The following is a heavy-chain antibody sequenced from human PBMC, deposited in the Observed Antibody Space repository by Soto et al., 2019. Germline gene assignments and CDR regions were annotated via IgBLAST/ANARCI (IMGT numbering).Heavy chain of an antibody. D-gene: IGHD2-21*02. CDR2: IYWDGDR. CDR3: VHSRCGDDCLQSYSSHYYYGMDI. Sequence: SGPTLVNPTQTLTLTCTFSGFSLSTGGMGVGWIRQPPGKALEWLALIYWDGDRRYRPSLMSRLTIAKDTSKNQVVLTMTNMDPVDTATYYCVHSRCGDDCLQSYSSHYYYGMDIWGQGTTVTVSS. J-gene: IGHJ6*02. V-gene: IGHV2-5*02. CDR1: GFSLSTGGMG.